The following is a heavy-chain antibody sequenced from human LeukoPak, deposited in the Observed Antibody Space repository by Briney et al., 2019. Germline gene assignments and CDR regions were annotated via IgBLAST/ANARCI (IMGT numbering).Heavy chain of an antibody. J-gene: IGHJ4*02. V-gene: IGHV1-2*02. CDR1: GYTFTGYY. CDR3: ARLDLAVAGSGY. CDR2: INPNSGGT. Sequence: ASVKVSCKASGYTFTGYYMHWVRQAPGQGLEWMGWINPNSGGTNYAQKFQGRVTMTRDTSISTAYMELSRLRSDDTAVYYCARLDLAVAGSGYWGQGTLVTVSS. D-gene: IGHD6-19*01.